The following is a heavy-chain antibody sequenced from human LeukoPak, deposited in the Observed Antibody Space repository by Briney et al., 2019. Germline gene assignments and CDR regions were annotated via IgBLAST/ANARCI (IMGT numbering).Heavy chain of an antibody. J-gene: IGHJ4*02. CDR1: GFTFSSYA. Sequence: QPGGSLRLSCAASGFTFSSYAVSWVRQAPGKGLEWVSAISGSGGSTYYADSVKGRFTISRDNSKNTLYLQMNSLRAEDTAVYYCAKRDSSGYYLYFDYWGQGTLVTVSS. D-gene: IGHD3-22*01. V-gene: IGHV3-23*01. CDR2: ISGSGGST. CDR3: AKRDSSGYYLYFDY.